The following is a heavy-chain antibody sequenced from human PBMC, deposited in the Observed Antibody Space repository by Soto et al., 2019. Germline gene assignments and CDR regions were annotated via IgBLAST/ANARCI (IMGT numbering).Heavy chain of an antibody. CDR2: IKQDGSEK. J-gene: IGHJ4*02. Sequence: EVQLVESGGGLVQPGGSLRLSCAASGFTFSSYWMSWVRQAPGKVLEWVANIKQDGSEKYSVDYVKGRFTISGDNAKNPRYLQMNSVRAEDTAVYYCARVIAAAGTWYFDYWGQGTLVTVSS. CDR1: GFTFSSYW. V-gene: IGHV3-7*04. CDR3: ARVIAAAGTWYFDY. D-gene: IGHD6-13*01.